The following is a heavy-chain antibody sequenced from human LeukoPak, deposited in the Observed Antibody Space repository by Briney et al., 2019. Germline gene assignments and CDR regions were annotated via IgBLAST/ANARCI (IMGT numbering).Heavy chain of an antibody. CDR1: GYSFTSSW. CDR2: INPGDSDT. Sequence: GESLKISCQASGYSFTSSWIGWARQMPGKGLEWMAIINPGDSDTRYSPSFQGQVTISADKSISTVYLQWGSLKATDTAMYYCARQPGAGWFDPWGQGTLVTVSS. V-gene: IGHV5-51*01. D-gene: IGHD3-10*01. J-gene: IGHJ5*02. CDR3: ARQPGAGWFDP.